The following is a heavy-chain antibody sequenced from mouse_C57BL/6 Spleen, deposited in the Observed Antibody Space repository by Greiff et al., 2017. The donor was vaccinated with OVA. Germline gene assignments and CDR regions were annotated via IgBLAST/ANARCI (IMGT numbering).Heavy chain of an antibody. Sequence: EVKLQESGAELVRPGASVKLSCTASGFNIKDDYMHWVKQRPEQGLEWIGWIDPENGATEYASKFQGKATITADTSSNTAYLQLSSLTSEDTAVYYCTTYSSGYYYAMDYWGQGTSVTVSS. V-gene: IGHV14-4*01. CDR2: IDPENGAT. D-gene: IGHD3-2*02. CDR1: GFNIKDDY. J-gene: IGHJ4*01. CDR3: TTYSSGYYYAMDY.